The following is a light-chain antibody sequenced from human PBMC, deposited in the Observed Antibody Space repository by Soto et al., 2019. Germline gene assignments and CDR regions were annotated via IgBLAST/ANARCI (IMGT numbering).Light chain of an antibody. J-gene: IGKJ1*01. V-gene: IGKV1-5*03. CDR2: EAS. CDR1: QSISGS. Sequence: DIKMTQSPSTLSASVGDRVTITCRASQSISGSLAWYQQKPGKAPKLLIYEASNLKSGVPLRFSGSGSGTAYTFTISSRQPDDSASYYCQQYNGYWTFGQGTRVEIK. CDR3: QQYNGYWT.